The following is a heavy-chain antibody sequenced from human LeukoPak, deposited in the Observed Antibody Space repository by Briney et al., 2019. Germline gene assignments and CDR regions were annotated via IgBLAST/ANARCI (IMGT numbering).Heavy chain of an antibody. J-gene: IGHJ3*02. D-gene: IGHD3-22*01. CDR2: IWYDGSNK. CDR1: GFTFSSYG. Sequence: PGRSLRLSCAASGFTFSSYGMHCVRQAPGKGLEWVAVIWYDGSNKYYADSVKGRFTISRDNSKNTLYLQMNSLRAEDTAVYYCARGSDDSIESAFDIWGQGTMVTVSS. V-gene: IGHV3-33*01. CDR3: ARGSDDSIESAFDI.